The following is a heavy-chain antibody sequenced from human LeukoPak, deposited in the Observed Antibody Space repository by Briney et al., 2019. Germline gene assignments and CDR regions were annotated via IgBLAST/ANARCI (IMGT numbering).Heavy chain of an antibody. Sequence: ASVKVSCKASGYTFTVYYMHWVQHAPGQGLEWMGWINPSSGGTNYAQKFQGRVTMTRDTSISTAYMELSRLRSDDTAVYYCARAHRGSYSDVPVSWGQGTLVTVSS. CDR2: INPSSGGT. V-gene: IGHV1-2*02. CDR1: GYTFTVYY. CDR3: ARAHRGSYSDVPVS. D-gene: IGHD1-26*01. J-gene: IGHJ4*02.